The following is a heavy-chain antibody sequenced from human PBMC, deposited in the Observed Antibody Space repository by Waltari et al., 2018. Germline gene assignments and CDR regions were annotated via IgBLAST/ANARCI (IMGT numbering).Heavy chain of an antibody. CDR3: ARDARPPYSGSYLLNWYFDL. Sequence: QVQLVESGGGVVQPGRSLRLSCAASGFTFSTYGMHWVRQAPGKGLGWVTGKGYDGTKKYYADSLKGRVTISRDNSKNTLYLQMNSLRAEDTAVYYCARDARPPYSGSYLLNWYFDLWGRGTLVSVSS. CDR2: KGYDGTKK. J-gene: IGHJ2*01. D-gene: IGHD1-26*01. V-gene: IGHV3-33*01. CDR1: GFTFSTYG.